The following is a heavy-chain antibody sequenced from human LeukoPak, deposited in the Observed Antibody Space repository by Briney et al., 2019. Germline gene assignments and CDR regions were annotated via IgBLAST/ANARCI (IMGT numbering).Heavy chain of an antibody. CDR1: GFTVSSNY. V-gene: IGHV3-53*04. CDR2: IYSGGST. D-gene: IGHD6-19*01. J-gene: IGHJ4*02. CDR3: ARAADGSSGRFDY. Sequence: GGSLRLSCAASGFTVSSNYMSWVRQAPGKGLEWVSVIYSGGSTYYADSVKGRFTISRHNSQNTLYLQMNSLKSEDTAVYYCARAADGSSGRFDYWDQGTLVTVSS.